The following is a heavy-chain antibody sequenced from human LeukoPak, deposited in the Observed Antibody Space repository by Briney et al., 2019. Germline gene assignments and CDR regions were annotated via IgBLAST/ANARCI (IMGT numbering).Heavy chain of an antibody. CDR1: GFTFDDYA. Sequence: RPGGPLRLSCAASGFTFDDYAMHWVRQAPGKGLEWVSGISWNSGSIGYADSVKGRFTISRDNAKNSLYLQMNSLRAEDTALYYCAKGGEYQLKDAFDIWGQGTMVTVSS. J-gene: IGHJ3*02. D-gene: IGHD2-2*01. CDR3: AKGGEYQLKDAFDI. CDR2: ISWNSGSI. V-gene: IGHV3-9*01.